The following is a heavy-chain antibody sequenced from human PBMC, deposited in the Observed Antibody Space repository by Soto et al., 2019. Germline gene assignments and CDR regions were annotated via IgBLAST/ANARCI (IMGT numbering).Heavy chain of an antibody. Sequence: GGSLRLSCAASGFTFSSYSMNWVRQAPGKGLEWVSYISTSSSTIYYADSVKGRFTISRDNAKNSLYLQMNNLRDEDTAVYYCARHIKSSSGVDYFDYWGQGTLVTVSS. V-gene: IGHV3-48*02. CDR1: GFTFSSYS. J-gene: IGHJ4*02. D-gene: IGHD6-19*01. CDR3: ARHIKSSSGVDYFDY. CDR2: ISTSSSTI.